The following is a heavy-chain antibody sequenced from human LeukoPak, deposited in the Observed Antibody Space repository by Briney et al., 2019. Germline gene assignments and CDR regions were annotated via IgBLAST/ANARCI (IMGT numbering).Heavy chain of an antibody. CDR3: ARQGYCSGGSCYPGGYYFDY. D-gene: IGHD2-15*01. J-gene: IGHJ4*02. Sequence: SETLSLTCTVSGGSISSSSYYWGWIRQPPGKGLEWIGSNYYSGSTYYNPSLKSRVTISVDTSKNQFSLKLSSVTAADTAVYYCARQGYCSGGSCYPGGYYFDYWGQGTLVTVSS. CDR1: GGSISSSSYY. V-gene: IGHV4-39*01. CDR2: NYYSGST.